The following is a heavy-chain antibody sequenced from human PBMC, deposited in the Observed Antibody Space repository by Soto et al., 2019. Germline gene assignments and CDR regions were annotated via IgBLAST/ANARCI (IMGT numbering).Heavy chain of an antibody. CDR3: ARHTPYYYGDI. J-gene: IGHJ3*02. CDR1: GDSFTSYW. D-gene: IGHD3-22*01. CDR2: IDPSDSYT. V-gene: IGHV5-10-1*01. Sequence: GESLTRACTGSGDSFTSYWIRWVRQMPGKGLEWMGRIDPSDSYTNYSPSFQGHVTISADKSISTAYLQWSSLKASDTAMYYCARHTPYYYGDIWGQGTMVTVSS.